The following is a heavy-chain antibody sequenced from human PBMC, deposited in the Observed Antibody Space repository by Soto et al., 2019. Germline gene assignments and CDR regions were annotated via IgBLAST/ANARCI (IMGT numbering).Heavy chain of an antibody. CDR2: IIPILGIA. CDR3: ARAGVVVPAAYYYYGMDV. CDR1: GGTFSSYT. Sequence: SVTVSCQASGGTFSSYTISWVRQAPGQGLEWMGRIIPILGIANYAQKFQGRVTITADKSTSTAYMELSSLRSEDTAVYYCARAGVVVPAAYYYYGMDVWGQGTTVTVSS. V-gene: IGHV1-69*02. J-gene: IGHJ6*02. D-gene: IGHD2-2*01.